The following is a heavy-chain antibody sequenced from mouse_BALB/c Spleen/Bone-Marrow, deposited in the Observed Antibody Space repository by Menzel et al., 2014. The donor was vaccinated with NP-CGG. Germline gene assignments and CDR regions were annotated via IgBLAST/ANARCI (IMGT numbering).Heavy chain of an antibody. CDR2: INSGSGGP. CDR1: GYAFTNYL. J-gene: IGHJ4*01. Sequence: QVQLQQSGAELVRLGTSVKVSCKASGYAFTNYLIEWVRQRPGQGLEWIGVINSGSGGPNYNEKFKGKATLTAEKSSSTAYIQLSSLTADDSAVYFCARRDDGYYYYAMDYWGQGTSVTVSS. V-gene: IGHV1-54*03. D-gene: IGHD2-3*01. CDR3: ARRDDGYYYYAMDY.